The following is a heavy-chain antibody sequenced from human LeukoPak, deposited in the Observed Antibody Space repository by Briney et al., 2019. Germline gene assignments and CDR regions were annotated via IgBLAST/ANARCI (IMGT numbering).Heavy chain of an antibody. CDR2: IWNDGRDK. D-gene: IGHD4-17*01. CDR3: ASSKNYGPNWFDP. J-gene: IGHJ5*02. Sequence: GGSLRLSCATSGFSFSSYGMHWVRQAPGKGLEWVAVIWNDGRDKFYADSVKGRFTISRDNAKNSLYLQMNSLRDEDTAVYYCASSKNYGPNWFDPWGQGTLVTVSS. CDR1: GFSFSSYG. V-gene: IGHV3-33*01.